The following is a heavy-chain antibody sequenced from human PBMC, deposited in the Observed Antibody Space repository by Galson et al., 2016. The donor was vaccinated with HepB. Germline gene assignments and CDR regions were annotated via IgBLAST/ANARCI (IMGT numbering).Heavy chain of an antibody. J-gene: IGHJ6*02. CDR2: IDHVGRT. V-gene: IGHV4-34*01. CDR3: ARVGHLFYYGMDV. Sequence: SETLSLTCAVSGTSFNNYYWMWIRQSPGKGLEWIGEIDHVGRTNYNPSLKSRVTMSLDSANKQFSLRLNSVTAADTSVYYCARVGHLFYYGMDVWGQGTTVTVSS. CDR1: GTSFNNYY.